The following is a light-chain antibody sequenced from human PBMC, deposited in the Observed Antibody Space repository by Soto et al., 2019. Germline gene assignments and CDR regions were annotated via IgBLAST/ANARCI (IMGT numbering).Light chain of an antibody. CDR2: AAS. V-gene: IGKV1-39*01. CDR3: QQSYRTPYT. J-gene: IGKJ2*01. CDR1: HGISTY. Sequence: DIQMTQSPSSLSASVGDRVTITCRASHGISTYLVWYQQRQGRAPKLLIYAASNLLSGVPSRFSGSGSGTDFTLTISSLQPEDFATYYCQQSYRTPYTFGQGTKLETK.